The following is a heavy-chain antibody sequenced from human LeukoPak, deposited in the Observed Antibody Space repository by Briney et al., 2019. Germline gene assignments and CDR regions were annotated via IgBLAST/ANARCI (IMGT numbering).Heavy chain of an antibody. Sequence: ASVKVSCKASGYTFTSYGISWVRQAPGQGLEWMGWISAYNGNTNYAQKLQGRVTMTTDTSTSTAYMELRSLRSDDTAVYYCAGDVPGYDFWRGNWFDPWGQGTLVTVSS. CDR1: GYTFTSYG. D-gene: IGHD3-3*01. CDR2: ISAYNGNT. J-gene: IGHJ5*02. CDR3: AGDVPGYDFWRGNWFDP. V-gene: IGHV1-18*01.